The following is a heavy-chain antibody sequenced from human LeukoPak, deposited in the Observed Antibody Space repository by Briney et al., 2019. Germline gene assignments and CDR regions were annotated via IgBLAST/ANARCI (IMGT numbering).Heavy chain of an antibody. CDR1: GFTFSSYW. D-gene: IGHD3-10*01. V-gene: IGHV3-7*01. Sequence: GGSLRLSCAASGFTFSSYWMSWVRQAPGSGLEWVANIKQDGSEKYYVDSVKGRFTISRDNAKNSLYLQMNSLRAEDTAVYYCAGTRSGSYSPYYFDYWGQGTLVTVSS. J-gene: IGHJ4*02. CDR2: IKQDGSEK. CDR3: AGTRSGSYSPYYFDY.